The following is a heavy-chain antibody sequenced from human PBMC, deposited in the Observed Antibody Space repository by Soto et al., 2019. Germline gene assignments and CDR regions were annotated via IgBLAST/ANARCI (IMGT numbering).Heavy chain of an antibody. CDR3: AREINYGDYPGWFDP. J-gene: IGHJ5*02. Sequence: SETLSLTCTVSGGSISNYYWSWIRQPPGKGLEWIGYIYYSGSTNYNPSLKSRVTISVDTSKNQFSLKLSSVTAADTAVYYCAREINYGDYPGWFDPWGQGTLVTVSS. D-gene: IGHD4-17*01. CDR2: IYYSGST. V-gene: IGHV4-59*01. CDR1: GGSISNYY.